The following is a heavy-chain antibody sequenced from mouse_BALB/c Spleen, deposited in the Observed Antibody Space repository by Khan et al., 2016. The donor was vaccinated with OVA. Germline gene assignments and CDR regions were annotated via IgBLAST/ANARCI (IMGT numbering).Heavy chain of an antibody. CDR2: IWSAGNT. Sequence: QVQLKESGPGLVQPSQSLSITCTVSGFSLNNYSVHWVRQSPGKGLEWLGVIWSAGNTDYNAAFISRLTISKDNSRSQVFFKMNSLQPNDTARYYCARRGYDYGRGALFAYWGQGTLVTVSA. CDR1: GFSLNNYS. J-gene: IGHJ3*01. D-gene: IGHD2-4*01. CDR3: ARRGYDYGRGALFAY. V-gene: IGHV2-2*02.